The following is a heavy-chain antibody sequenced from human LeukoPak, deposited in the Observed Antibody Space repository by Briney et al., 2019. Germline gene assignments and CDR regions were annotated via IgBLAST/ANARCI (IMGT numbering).Heavy chain of an antibody. V-gene: IGHV3-23*01. CDR2: INGSGGST. CDR3: TKDHCSGGGCYSHHYFDS. Sequence: GGSLRLSCAASGFTFSDYAMSWVRQAPGKGLEWVSAINGSGGSTYDADSVKGRFTISRDNSKNTLYLQMNRLRAEDTAVYYCTKDHCSGGGCYSHHYFDSWGQGTLVTVSS. CDR1: GFTFSDYA. D-gene: IGHD2-15*01. J-gene: IGHJ4*02.